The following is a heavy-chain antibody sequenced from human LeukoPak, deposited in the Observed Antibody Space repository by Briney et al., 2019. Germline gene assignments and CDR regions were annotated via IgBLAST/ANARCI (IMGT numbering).Heavy chain of an antibody. D-gene: IGHD1-26*01. CDR2: INPNSGGT. CDR1: GYTFTGYY. CDR3: ARDPTGGSYDFDY. V-gene: IGHV1-2*02. J-gene: IGHJ4*02. Sequence: GASVKVSCKASGYTFTGYYMHWVRQAPGQGLEWMGWINPNSGGTNYAQKFQGRVTMTRDTSISTAYMELGRLRSDDTAVYYCARDPTGGSYDFDYWGQGTLVTVSS.